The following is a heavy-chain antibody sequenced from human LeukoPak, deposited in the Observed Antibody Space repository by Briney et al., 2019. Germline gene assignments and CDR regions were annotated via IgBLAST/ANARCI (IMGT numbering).Heavy chain of an antibody. J-gene: IGHJ4*02. V-gene: IGHV1-69*06. CDR3: TLPDY. CDR1: GYTLTELS. CDR2: IIPIFGTA. Sequence: ASVKVSCKVSGYTLTELSMHWVRQAPGQGLEWMGGIIPIFGTANYAQKFQGRVTITADKSTSTAYMELSSLRSEDTAVYYCTLPDYWGQGTLVTVSS.